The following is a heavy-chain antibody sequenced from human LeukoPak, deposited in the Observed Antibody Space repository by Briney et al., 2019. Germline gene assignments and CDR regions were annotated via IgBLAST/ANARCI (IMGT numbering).Heavy chain of an antibody. J-gene: IGHJ4*02. V-gene: IGHV4-30-4*01. CDR1: GGSISSGDYY. CDR2: IYYSGST. D-gene: IGHD6-13*01. Sequence: SETLSLTCTVSGGSISSGDYYWSWSRQPPGKGLEWIGYIYYSGSTYYNPSLKSRVTISVDTSKNQLSLKLSSVTAADTAVYYCARVLAAAGTKKSIDYWGQGTLVTVSS. CDR3: ARVLAAAGTKKSIDY.